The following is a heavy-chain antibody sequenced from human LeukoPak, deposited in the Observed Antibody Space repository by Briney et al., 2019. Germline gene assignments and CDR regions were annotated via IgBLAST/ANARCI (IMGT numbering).Heavy chain of an antibody. Sequence: PGRSLRLSCAASGFTFSSYAMHWVRQAPGKGLEGGAVISYDGSNKYYADSVKGRFTISRDNSKNTLYLQMNSLRAEDTAVYYCARDVRDAFDIWGQGTMVTVSS. CDR2: ISYDGSNK. J-gene: IGHJ3*02. CDR3: ARDVRDAFDI. V-gene: IGHV3-30*04. CDR1: GFTFSSYA.